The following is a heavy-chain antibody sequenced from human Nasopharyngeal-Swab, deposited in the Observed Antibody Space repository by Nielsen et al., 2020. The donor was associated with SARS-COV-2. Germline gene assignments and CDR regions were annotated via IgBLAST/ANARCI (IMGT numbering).Heavy chain of an antibody. CDR2: IFYSETP. J-gene: IGHJ2*01. Sequence: SESLSLTCTVSGDSVTSNHYFWGWVSQPPGVGLGWIGSIFYSETPSYNPSVKSLVTISVDRTRNQFLLRLRSVAAADTAVDCCGLHAFCWSFCHNWFFDLWGRCVLVTVSS. D-gene: IGHD1-26*01. V-gene: IGHV4-39*01. CDR3: GLHAFCWSFCHNWFFDL. CDR1: GDSVTSNHYF.